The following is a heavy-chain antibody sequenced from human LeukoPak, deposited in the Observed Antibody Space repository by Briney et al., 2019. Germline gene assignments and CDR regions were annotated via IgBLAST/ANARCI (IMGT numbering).Heavy chain of an antibody. CDR2: INPNSGGT. V-gene: IGHV1-2*06. D-gene: IGHD6-13*01. CDR1: GGTFSSYA. CDR3: VLLVGIAAAGTYAGIY. J-gene: IGHJ4*02. Sequence: ASVKLSCKASGGTFSSYAISWVRQAPGQGLEWRGRINPNSGGTNYAQKFQGRVTMTRDTPISTAYMELSRLRSDGRAEYCCVLLVGIAAAGTYAGIYWAQRTVVTVSS.